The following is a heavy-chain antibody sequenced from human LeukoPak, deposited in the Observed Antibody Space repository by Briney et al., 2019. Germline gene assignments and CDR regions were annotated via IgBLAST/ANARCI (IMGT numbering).Heavy chain of an antibody. CDR1: GFTFDDYG. V-gene: IGHV3-11*04. Sequence: GGSLRLSCAASGFTFDDYGMSWVRQAPGKGLEWVSYISSSGSTIYYADSVKGRFTISRDNAKNSLYLQMNSLRAEDTAVYYCARSVMGSYFDYWGQGTLVTVSS. D-gene: IGHD3-16*01. CDR2: ISSSGSTI. CDR3: ARSVMGSYFDY. J-gene: IGHJ4*02.